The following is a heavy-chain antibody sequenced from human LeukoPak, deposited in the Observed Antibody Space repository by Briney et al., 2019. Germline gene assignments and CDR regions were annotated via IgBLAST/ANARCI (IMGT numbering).Heavy chain of an antibody. V-gene: IGHV4-4*09. CDR1: GASISTYY. Sequence: SETLSLTCTASGASISTYYWSWIRQPPGEGLEWIAYIAPSGSAVYNPSLNSRLTVSVDTSKNQFSLKLNSVTAAYTAVYYCARHLATTVTRGYSCHPMDVWGKGTTVSVSS. J-gene: IGHJ6*03. CDR2: IAPSGSA. D-gene: IGHD4-17*01. CDR3: ARHLATTVTRGYSCHPMDV.